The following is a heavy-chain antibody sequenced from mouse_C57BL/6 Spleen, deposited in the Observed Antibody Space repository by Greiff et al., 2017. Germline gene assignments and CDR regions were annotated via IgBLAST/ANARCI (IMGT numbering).Heavy chain of an antibody. V-gene: IGHV1-5*01. CDR1: GYTFTSYW. D-gene: IGHD1-1*01. CDR3: TRDYYGHWYFDV. CDR2: IYPGNSDT. J-gene: IGHJ1*03. Sequence: VQLQQSGTVLARPGASVKMSCKTSGYTFTSYWMHWVKQRPGQGLEWIGAIYPGNSDTSYNQKFKGKAKLTAVTSASTAYMELSSLTNEDSAVYYCTRDYYGHWYFDVWGTGTTVTVSS.